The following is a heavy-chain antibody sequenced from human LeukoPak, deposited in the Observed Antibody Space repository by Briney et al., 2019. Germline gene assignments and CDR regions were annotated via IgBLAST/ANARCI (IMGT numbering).Heavy chain of an antibody. CDR3: AGRLGRDC. CDR1: GGSLSSYY. J-gene: IGHJ4*02. D-gene: IGHD6-19*01. Sequence: SETLSLTCTVSGGSLSSYYWSWIRQPPGKGLEWIGYINYSGSTNYNPSLKSRVTISVDTSKNQFALKLSSVTAADTAVYYCAGRLGRDCWGEGALVTVSS. V-gene: IGHV4-59*01. CDR2: INYSGST.